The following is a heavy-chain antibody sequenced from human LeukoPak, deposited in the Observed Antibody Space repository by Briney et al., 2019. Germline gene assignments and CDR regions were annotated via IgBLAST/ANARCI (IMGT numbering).Heavy chain of an antibody. CDR1: GYNFLNHY. J-gene: IGHJ3*02. V-gene: IGHV1-24*01. CDR3: ANAHFALTPTPPAVFDI. Sequence: GASVKVSCKTTGYNFLNHYIHWVRQAPGKGLEWMGGFDPEDGETIYAQKFQGRVTMTEDTSTDTAYMELSSLRSEDTAVYYCANAHFALTPTPPAVFDIWGQGTMVTVSS. D-gene: IGHD3-9*01. CDR2: FDPEDGET.